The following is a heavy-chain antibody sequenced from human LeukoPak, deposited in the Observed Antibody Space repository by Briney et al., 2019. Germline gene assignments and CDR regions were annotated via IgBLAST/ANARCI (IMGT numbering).Heavy chain of an antibody. CDR3: ARGNWYLDY. CDR1: GFTFSSFA. Sequence: GGSLRLSCSASGFTFSSFALSWVRQAPGKGLEWVSGIIGNGGSAYYADSVKGRFTISRDNSKNTLYLQMNSLRAEDTAVYYCARGNWYLDYWGQGTLVTVSS. CDR2: IIGNGGSA. V-gene: IGHV3-23*01. J-gene: IGHJ4*02. D-gene: IGHD1-1*01.